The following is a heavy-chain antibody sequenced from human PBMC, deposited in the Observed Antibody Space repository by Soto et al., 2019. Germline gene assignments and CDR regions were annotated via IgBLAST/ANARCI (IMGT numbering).Heavy chain of an antibody. CDR1: GFTFSSYG. Sequence: QVQLVESGGGVVQPGRSLRLSCAASGFTFSSYGMHWVRQAPGKGLEWVAVIWYDGSNKYYADSVKGRFTISRDNSKNTLYLQVNSLRAEDTAVYYCARDPPSLGGGCFDYWGQGTLVTVSS. CDR2: IWYDGSNK. D-gene: IGHD1-26*01. CDR3: ARDPPSLGGGCFDY. V-gene: IGHV3-33*01. J-gene: IGHJ4*02.